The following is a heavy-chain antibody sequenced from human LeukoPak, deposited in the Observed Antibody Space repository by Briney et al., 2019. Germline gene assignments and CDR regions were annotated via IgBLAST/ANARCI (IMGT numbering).Heavy chain of an antibody. J-gene: IGHJ4*02. V-gene: IGHV1-18*01. Sequence: ASVKVSCKASGYTFTGYGISWVRQAPGQGLEWMGWISAYNGNTNYAQKLQGRVTMTTDTSTSTAYMELRSLRSDDTAVYYCARGHYDILTGRNPNFDYWGQGTLVTVSS. CDR2: ISAYNGNT. CDR1: GYTFTGYG. D-gene: IGHD3-9*01. CDR3: ARGHYDILTGRNPNFDY.